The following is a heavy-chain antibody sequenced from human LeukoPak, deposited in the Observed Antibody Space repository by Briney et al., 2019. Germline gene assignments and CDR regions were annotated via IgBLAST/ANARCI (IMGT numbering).Heavy chain of an antibody. Sequence: SETLSLTCTVSDGSISGNSYYWGWIRQPPGQGLEWVVNFYYSGSTYYNPSLKSRVTISVDTSKNQFSLKLSSVTAADTAVYYCARGGYSYGYGAPSFDYWGQGTLVTVSS. J-gene: IGHJ4*02. D-gene: IGHD5-18*01. CDR3: ARGGYSYGYGAPSFDY. V-gene: IGHV4-39*07. CDR2: FYYSGST. CDR1: DGSISGNSYY.